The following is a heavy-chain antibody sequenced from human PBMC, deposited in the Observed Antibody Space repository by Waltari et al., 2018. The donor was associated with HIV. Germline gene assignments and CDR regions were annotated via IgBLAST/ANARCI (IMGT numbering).Heavy chain of an antibody. Sequence: EVEVLESGGALVQPGWSLRLSCAASGFTFTNNGMSWVRQAPGKGLEWVSTISGSGGSTYYADSVKGRFTVSRDNSKNTLYLQMNSLRAEDTAVYFCVKEHQYSHSWYSYYGMDVWGQGTTVTVSS. D-gene: IGHD6-13*01. CDR1: GFTFTNNG. V-gene: IGHV3-23*01. J-gene: IGHJ6*02. CDR2: ISGSGGST. CDR3: VKEHQYSHSWYSYYGMDV.